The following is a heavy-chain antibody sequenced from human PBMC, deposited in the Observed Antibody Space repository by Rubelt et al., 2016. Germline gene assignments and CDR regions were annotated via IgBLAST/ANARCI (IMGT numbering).Heavy chain of an antibody. Sequence: EVHLVESGGGLVKPGGSLRLSCAASGFTFYNAWMSWVRQAPGKGLEWVGRIKSNTDGGTTEYAAPVNGKFTISRDDSKNTLFLQMNSLKTEDTAVYYCITVSVLVVSWGPGTLVTVSS. CDR1: GFTFYNAW. V-gene: IGHV3-15*01. CDR2: IKSNTDGGTT. J-gene: IGHJ4*02. D-gene: IGHD2-21*01. CDR3: ITVSVLVVS.